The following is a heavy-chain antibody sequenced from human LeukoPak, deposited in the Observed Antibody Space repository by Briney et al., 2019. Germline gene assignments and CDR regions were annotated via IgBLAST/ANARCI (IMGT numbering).Heavy chain of an antibody. V-gene: IGHV3-23*01. CDR2: LSTTGTTT. Sequence: GGSLRLSCAASGFTFSTYAMIWVRQPPGKGLEWVSALSTTGTTTYYADSVKGRFTISRDNSRNTLYLQMTSLRAEDTAVYYCARDSSGWSKLHYWGQGTLVTVSS. CDR3: ARDSSGWSKLHY. D-gene: IGHD6-19*01. CDR1: GFTFSTYA. J-gene: IGHJ4*02.